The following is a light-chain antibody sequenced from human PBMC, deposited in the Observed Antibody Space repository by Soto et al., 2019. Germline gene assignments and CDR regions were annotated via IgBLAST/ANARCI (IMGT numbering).Light chain of an antibody. CDR2: GAS. V-gene: IGKV3-15*01. CDR3: QQFSKWPLT. Sequence: IVMTQSPGTLSVSPGERAALACLAIQSVSSNLAWYQQKPGQAPRLLIYGASTRATGIPARFSGSGSGTDFTLSISSLPAEDFSLYYCQQFSKWPLTCGGGPRVEIK. CDR1: QSVSSN. J-gene: IGKJ4*01.